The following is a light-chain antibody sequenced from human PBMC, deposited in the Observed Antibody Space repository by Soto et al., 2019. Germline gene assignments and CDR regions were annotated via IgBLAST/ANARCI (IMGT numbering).Light chain of an antibody. CDR3: QQSYSTPRT. J-gene: IGKJ3*01. V-gene: IGKV1-39*01. Sequence: DIQMTQSPSSLSASVGDRVTITCRASQNIISHLNWYEQKPGKAPNLLIYGASSLRSGVPLRFSGSGSGTDFTLTISSLQPEDFATYYCQQSYSTPRTFGPGTKVDIK. CDR1: QNIISH. CDR2: GAS.